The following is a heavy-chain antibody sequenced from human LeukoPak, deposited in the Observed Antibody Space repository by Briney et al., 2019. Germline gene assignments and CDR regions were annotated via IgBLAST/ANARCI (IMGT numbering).Heavy chain of an antibody. CDR2: VYYNGNT. Sequence: KPSETLSLTCSVSGGSIGTYYWSWIRQPPGKGLEWIGYVYYNGNTNYNPSLKSRVTISVDTSKNQFSLKLNSVTAADTAVYFCARRVAVTARYYFDFWGQGTLVTVSS. V-gene: IGHV4-59*08. CDR1: GGSIGTYY. CDR3: ARRVAVTARYYFDF. J-gene: IGHJ4*02. D-gene: IGHD6-19*01.